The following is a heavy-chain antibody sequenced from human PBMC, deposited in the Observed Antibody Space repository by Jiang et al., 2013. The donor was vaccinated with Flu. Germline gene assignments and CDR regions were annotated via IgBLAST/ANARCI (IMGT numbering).Heavy chain of an antibody. V-gene: IGHV5-51*01. J-gene: IGHJ4*02. D-gene: IGHD6-19*01. Sequence: GAEVKKPGESLKISCKGSGYSFTSYWIGWVRQMPGKGLEWMGIIYPGDSDTRYSPSFQGQVTISADKSISTAYLQWSSLKASDTAMYYCARQTPSVAGNKAFDYWGQGTLVTVS. CDR2: IYPGDSDT. CDR1: GYSFTSYW. CDR3: ARQTPSVAGNKAFDY.